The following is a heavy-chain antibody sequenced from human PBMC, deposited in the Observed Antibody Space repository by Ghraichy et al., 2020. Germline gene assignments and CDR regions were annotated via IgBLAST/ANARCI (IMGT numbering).Heavy chain of an antibody. CDR1: GGSISSSSYY. CDR2: IYYSGST. D-gene: IGHD3-22*01. J-gene: IGHJ4*02. Sequence: SETLSLTCTVSGGSISSSSYYWGWIRQPPGKGLEWIGSIYYSGSTYYNPSLKSRVTISVDTSKNQFSLKLSSVTAADTAVYYCARGTDSSGYYGGFDYWGQGTLVTVSS. V-gene: IGHV4-39*01. CDR3: ARGTDSSGYYGGFDY.